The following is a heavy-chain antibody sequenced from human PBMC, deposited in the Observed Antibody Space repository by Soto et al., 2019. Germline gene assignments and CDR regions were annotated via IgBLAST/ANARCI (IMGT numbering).Heavy chain of an antibody. Sequence: QVQLVESGGGVVQPGRSLRLSCAASGFTFSSYGMHWVRQAPGKGLEWVAVISYDGSNKYYADSVKGRFTISRDNSKNTLYLQMNSLRAEDTAVYYCARDFGSGWYDQYWYFDLWGRGTLVTVSS. D-gene: IGHD6-19*01. CDR1: GFTFSSYG. V-gene: IGHV3-30*03. CDR3: ARDFGSGWYDQYWYFDL. CDR2: ISYDGSNK. J-gene: IGHJ2*01.